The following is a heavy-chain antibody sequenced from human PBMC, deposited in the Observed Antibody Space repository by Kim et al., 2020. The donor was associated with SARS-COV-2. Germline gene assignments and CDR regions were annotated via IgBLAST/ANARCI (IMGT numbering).Heavy chain of an antibody. Sequence: NTSLKSRVPISENTSKNQFSLKVSSVTAADTAVYYWAGRRAYGSGSPFDYWGQGTLVTVSS. V-gene: IGHV4-59*08. D-gene: IGHD3-10*01. CDR3: AGRRAYGSGSPFDY. J-gene: IGHJ4*02.